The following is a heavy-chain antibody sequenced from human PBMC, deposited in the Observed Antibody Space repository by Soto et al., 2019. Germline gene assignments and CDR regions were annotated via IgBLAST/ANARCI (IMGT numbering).Heavy chain of an antibody. CDR2: IYNTGSA. CDR3: ARASATHYFAY. CDR1: GGSISSGVYY. J-gene: IGHJ4*02. Sequence: QVQLQESGPGLVKPSQTLSLTCTVSGGSISSGVYYWTWIRQHPGKGLEWIGYIYNTGSAYYNPSLKSRLTISVDTSKNQFSLKLRSVTAADTAVYYCARASATHYFAYWGQGTLITVSS. V-gene: IGHV4-31*03.